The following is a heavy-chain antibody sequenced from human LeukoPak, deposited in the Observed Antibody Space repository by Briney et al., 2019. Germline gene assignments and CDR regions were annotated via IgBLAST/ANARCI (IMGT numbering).Heavy chain of an antibody. V-gene: IGHV3-7*03. CDR3: AKDIKDYYGPRNYFDY. D-gene: IGHD3-10*01. J-gene: IGHJ4*02. Sequence: GGSLRLSCAASGFTFSSYWMSWVRQAPGKGLEWVANIKQDGSEKYYVDSVKGRFTISRDSAKNSLYLQMNSLRAEDTALYYCAKDIKDYYGPRNYFDYWGQGTLVTVSS. CDR2: IKQDGSEK. CDR1: GFTFSSYW.